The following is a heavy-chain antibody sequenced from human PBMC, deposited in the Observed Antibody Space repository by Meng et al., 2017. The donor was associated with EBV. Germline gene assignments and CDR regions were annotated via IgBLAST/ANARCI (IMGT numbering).Heavy chain of an antibody. CDR3: ADYSS. J-gene: IGHJ4*02. Sequence: RQLQRLGPGSVMPSETLSLTSIVPGCSCSSSSYYWGWIRQPPGKGLEWIGSIYYSGSTYYNPSLKRRVTISVDTSKNQFSLKLSSVTAADTAVYYCADYSSWGQGTLVTVSS. CDR1: GCSCSSSSYY. D-gene: IGHD4-11*01. V-gene: IGHV4-39*07. CDR2: IYYSGST.